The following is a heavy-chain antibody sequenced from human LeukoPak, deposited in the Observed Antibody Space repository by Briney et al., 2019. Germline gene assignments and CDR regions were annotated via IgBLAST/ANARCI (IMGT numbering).Heavy chain of an antibody. D-gene: IGHD6-13*01. CDR3: ARASVGSSSWFNWFDP. Sequence: GGSLRLSCAASGFTFSSYWMSLVRQAPGKGLEWVANIKQDGSEKYYVDSVKGRFTISRDNAKNSLYLQMNSLRAEDTAVYYCARASVGSSSWFNWFDPWGQGTLVTVSS. CDR1: GFTFSSYW. V-gene: IGHV3-7*01. J-gene: IGHJ5*02. CDR2: IKQDGSEK.